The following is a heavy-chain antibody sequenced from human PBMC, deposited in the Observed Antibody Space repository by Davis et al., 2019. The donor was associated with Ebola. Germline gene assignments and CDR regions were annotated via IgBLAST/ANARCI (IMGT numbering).Heavy chain of an antibody. CDR1: DYMFKNDF. J-gene: IGHJ4*02. Sequence: ASVKVSCKASDYMFKNDFINWVRQAPGHGLEWMGGITAYNGDTKYAQKFQGRVTMTTDTSTSTAYLEVGSLRSDDTAVYYCARAQFPTTSDHWGQGTLVTVSS. V-gene: IGHV1-18*04. CDR2: ITAYNGDT. CDR3: ARAQFPTTSDH. D-gene: IGHD1-1*01.